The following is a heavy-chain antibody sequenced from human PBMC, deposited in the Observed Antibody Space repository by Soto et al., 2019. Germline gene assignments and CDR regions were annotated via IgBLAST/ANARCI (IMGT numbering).Heavy chain of an antibody. CDR3: ASPDRSWFGEDYYGMDV. V-gene: IGHV5-51*01. CDR2: IYPGDSDT. CDR1: GYSFTSYW. Sequence: PGESLKISCKGSGYSFTSYWIGWVRQMPGKGLEWMGIIYPGDSDTRYSPSFQGQVTISADKSISTAYLQWSSLKASDTAMYYCASPDRSWFGEDYYGMDVWGQGTTVTVSS. D-gene: IGHD3-10*01. J-gene: IGHJ6*02.